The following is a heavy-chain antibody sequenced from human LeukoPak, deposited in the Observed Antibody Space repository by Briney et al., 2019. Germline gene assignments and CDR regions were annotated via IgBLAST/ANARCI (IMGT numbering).Heavy chain of an antibody. CDR3: ARDRHYYDSSGYSIYY. CDR1: GGTFSGYA. CDR2: IIPIFGTA. J-gene: IGHJ4*02. Sequence: SVKVSCKASGGTFSGYAISWVRQAPGQGLEWMGGIIPIFGTANYAQKFQGRVTITTDESTSTAYMELSSLRSEDTAVYYCARDRHYYDSSGYSIYYWGQGTLVTVSS. V-gene: IGHV1-69*05. D-gene: IGHD3-22*01.